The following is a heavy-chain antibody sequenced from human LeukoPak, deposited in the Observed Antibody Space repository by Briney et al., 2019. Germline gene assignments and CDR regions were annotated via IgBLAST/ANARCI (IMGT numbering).Heavy chain of an antibody. CDR3: AREGRDSTNIDAFDF. CDR1: GLTFSYYA. V-gene: IGHV3-30*04. CDR2: ISYDEFNK. J-gene: IGHJ3*01. D-gene: IGHD2-2*01. Sequence: GGSLRLSCAASGLTFSYYALHWVRQAPGKGLEWVAAISYDEFNKFYGNSVKGRFTISRDNSKSTLSLQMNSLRTEDTAVYYCAREGRDSTNIDAFDFWGQGIMVTVSS.